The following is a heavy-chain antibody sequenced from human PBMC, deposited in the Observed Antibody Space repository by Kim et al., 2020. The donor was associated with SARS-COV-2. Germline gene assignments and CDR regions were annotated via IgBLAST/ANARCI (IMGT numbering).Heavy chain of an antibody. CDR1: GFTLSSYW. CDR2: INSDGSST. J-gene: IGHJ6*02. CDR3: ARAYCSSTSCSFDYGMDV. D-gene: IGHD2-2*01. Sequence: GGSLRLSCAASGFTLSSYWMHWVRQAPGKGLVWVSRINSDGSSTSYADSVKGRFTISRDNAKNTRYLQMNSLRAEDTAVYYCARAYCSSTSCSFDYGMDVWGQGTTVTVSS. V-gene: IGHV3-74*01.